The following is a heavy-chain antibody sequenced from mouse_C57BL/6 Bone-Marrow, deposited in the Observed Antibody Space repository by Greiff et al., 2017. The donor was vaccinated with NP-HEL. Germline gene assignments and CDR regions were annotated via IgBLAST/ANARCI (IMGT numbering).Heavy chain of an antibody. Sequence: QVQLQQSGAELVRPGASVKLSCKASGYTFTDYYINWVKQRPGQGLEWIARIYPGSGNTYYNEKFKGKATLTAEKASSTAYMQLSILTSEDSAVYFCADGNYGFAYWGQGTLVTVSA. J-gene: IGHJ3*01. D-gene: IGHD2-1*01. CDR3: ADGNYGFAY. CDR2: IYPGSGNT. V-gene: IGHV1-76*01. CDR1: GYTFTDYY.